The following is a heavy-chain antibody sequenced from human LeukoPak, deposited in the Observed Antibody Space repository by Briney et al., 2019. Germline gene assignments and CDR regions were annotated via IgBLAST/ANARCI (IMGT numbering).Heavy chain of an antibody. V-gene: IGHV3-7*01. Sequence: GGSLRLSCAASGFTFSSYWMSWVRQAPGKGLEWVANINQDGGEKYYVDSVKGRFTISRDNSKNTLYLQMNSLRAEDTAVYYCAKDFRGGSYAARDGMDVWGQGTTVTVSS. CDR2: INQDGGEK. CDR1: GFTFSSYW. J-gene: IGHJ6*02. CDR3: AKDFRGGSYAARDGMDV. D-gene: IGHD3-16*01.